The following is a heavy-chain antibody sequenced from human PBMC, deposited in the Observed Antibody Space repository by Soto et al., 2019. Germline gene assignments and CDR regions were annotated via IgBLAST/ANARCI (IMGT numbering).Heavy chain of an antibody. Sequence: EASVKVSCKVSGYTLTELSMHWVRQAPGQGLEWMGWINVYNGNTKYAQKVQGRVTMTTDTSTSTAYMELRSLRSDDTAVYYCARGVGSGSYYNQYNWFDPWGQGTLVTVSS. CDR2: INVYNGNT. J-gene: IGHJ5*02. CDR1: GYTLTELS. CDR3: ARGVGSGSYYNQYNWFDP. D-gene: IGHD3-10*01. V-gene: IGHV1-18*01.